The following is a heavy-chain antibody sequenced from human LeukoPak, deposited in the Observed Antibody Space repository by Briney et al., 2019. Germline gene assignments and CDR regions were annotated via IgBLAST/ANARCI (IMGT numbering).Heavy chain of an antibody. CDR2: ISAYNGNT. Sequence: ASVNVSCKASGYTFTTYGISWVRQAPGQGLEWMGWISAYNGNTDYAQKLQGRVTMATDTSTNTAYMELRSLRSDDTAVYYCARDIHEHLGYGSSTSWYNFDYWGQGTLVTVSS. D-gene: IGHD2-2*02. CDR3: ARDIHEHLGYGSSTSWYNFDY. V-gene: IGHV1-18*01. J-gene: IGHJ4*02. CDR1: GYTFTTYG.